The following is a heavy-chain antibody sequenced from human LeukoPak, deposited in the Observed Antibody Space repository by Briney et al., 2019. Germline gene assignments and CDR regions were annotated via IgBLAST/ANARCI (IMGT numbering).Heavy chain of an antibody. CDR3: ARGAVAGTYFDY. V-gene: IGHV3-74*01. J-gene: IGHJ4*02. CDR2: INTAGNSI. D-gene: IGHD6-19*01. CDR1: GFTFRSYW. Sequence: GGSLRLSCAASGFTFRSYWMHWVRQAPGKGLVWASRINTAGNSISYADSVKGRFTISRDNAKNTLYLQINSLRVEDTAVYYCARGAVAGTYFDYWGQGTLVTVSS.